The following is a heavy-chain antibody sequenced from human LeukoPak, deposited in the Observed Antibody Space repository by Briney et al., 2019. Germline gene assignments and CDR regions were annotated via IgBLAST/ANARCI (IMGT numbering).Heavy chain of an antibody. J-gene: IGHJ6*02. CDR2: ITPVIGIA. D-gene: IGHD3-10*01. CDR3: ARGQPLGISGHRMDV. V-gene: IGHV1-69*02. Sequence: SVKVSCKASGGTFSSHTISWVRQAPGQGVERMGRITPVIGIANYAKEFQGRVTITAHKSTSTAYMELSSLRSDDTAVYYCARGQPLGISGHRMDVWGQGTTVTVSS. CDR1: GGTFSSHT.